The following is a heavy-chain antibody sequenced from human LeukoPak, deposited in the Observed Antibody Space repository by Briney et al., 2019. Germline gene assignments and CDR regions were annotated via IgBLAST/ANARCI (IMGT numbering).Heavy chain of an antibody. CDR1: GFTVSSNY. D-gene: IGHD2-8*02. V-gene: IGHV3-53*01. Sequence: GGSLRLSCAASGFTVSSNYMSWVRQAPGKGLEWVSVIYSGGSTYYADSVKGRFTISRDNSKNTLFLQMHSLRVEDTAIYYCAQDYTGDPPYFHYWGQGTLVTVSS. CDR2: IYSGGST. J-gene: IGHJ4*02. CDR3: AQDYTGDPPYFHY.